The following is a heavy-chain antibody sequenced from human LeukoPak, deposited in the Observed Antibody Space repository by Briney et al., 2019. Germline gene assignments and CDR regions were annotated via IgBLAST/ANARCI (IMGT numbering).Heavy chain of an antibody. CDR1: GYTFTSYD. J-gene: IGHJ6*02. V-gene: IGHV1-8*01. CDR2: MNPNSGNK. D-gene: IGHD3-3*01. Sequence: ASVNVSCKASGYTFTSYDINWVRQATGQGLEWMGWMNPNSGNKDYAQKFQGRVTMTRNTSISTAYMELSSLRSEDTAVYYCARALPRDYDFWSGYSSYYYYYGMDVWGQGTTVTVSS. CDR3: ARALPRDYDFWSGYSSYYYYYGMDV.